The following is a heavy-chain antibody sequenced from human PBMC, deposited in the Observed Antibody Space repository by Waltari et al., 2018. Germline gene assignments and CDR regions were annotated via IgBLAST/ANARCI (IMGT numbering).Heavy chain of an antibody. CDR2: ISYDGSNK. Sequence: QVQLVESGGGVVQPGRSLRLSCAASGFTFSSYAMHWVRQAPGKGLEWVAVISYDGSNKYYADSVKGRFTISRDNAKNSLYLQMNSLRAEDTAVYYCARGPPGYWGQGTLVTVSS. CDR3: ARGPPGY. V-gene: IGHV3-30-3*01. CDR1: GFTFSSYA. J-gene: IGHJ4*02.